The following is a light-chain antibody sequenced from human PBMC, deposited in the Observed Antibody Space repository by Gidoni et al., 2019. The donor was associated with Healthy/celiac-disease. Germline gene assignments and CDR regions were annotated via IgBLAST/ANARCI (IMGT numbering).Light chain of an antibody. CDR2: EIN. Sequence: QSALPQPASVSGSPGQSITISCTGTSSDVGGYNYVSWYQQHPGKAPKLMIYEINNRPSGVSNRFSGSKSGNTASLTISGLQAEDEADYYCSSYTSSNTLVFGGGTKLTVL. CDR3: SSYTSSNTLV. J-gene: IGLJ2*01. CDR1: SSDVGGYNY. V-gene: IGLV2-14*01.